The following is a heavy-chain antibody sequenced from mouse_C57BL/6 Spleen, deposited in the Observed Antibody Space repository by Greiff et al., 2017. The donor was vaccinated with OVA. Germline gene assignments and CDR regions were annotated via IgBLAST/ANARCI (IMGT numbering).Heavy chain of an antibody. CDR3: VYYGNSAWFAY. CDR2: IYPRSGNT. Sequence: VQLVESGAELARPGASVKLSCKASGYTFTSYGISWVKQRTGQGLEWIGEIYPRSGNTYYNEKFKGKATLTADKSSSTAYMELRSLPSEDSAVYFCVYYGNSAWFAYWGQGTLVTVSA. CDR1: GYTFTSYG. V-gene: IGHV1-81*01. J-gene: IGHJ3*01. D-gene: IGHD2-1*01.